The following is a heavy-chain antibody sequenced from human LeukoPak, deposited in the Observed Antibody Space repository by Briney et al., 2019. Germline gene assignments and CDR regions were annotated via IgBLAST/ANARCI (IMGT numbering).Heavy chain of an antibody. V-gene: IGHV5-51*01. Sequence: GASLKTSSNGSRYRFTSYWNGWGRPMPGKGLEGMGIIYPGDSDTRYSPSFQGQVTISADKSNNTASLQWSSLKASDTAMYYCARHSYYGSGSGYFDYWGQGTLVTVSS. CDR1: RYRFTSYW. CDR3: ARHSYYGSGSGYFDY. D-gene: IGHD3-10*01. CDR2: IYPGDSDT. J-gene: IGHJ4*02.